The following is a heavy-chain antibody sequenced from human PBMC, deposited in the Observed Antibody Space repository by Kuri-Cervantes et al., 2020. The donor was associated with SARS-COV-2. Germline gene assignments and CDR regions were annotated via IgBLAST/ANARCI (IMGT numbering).Heavy chain of an antibody. V-gene: IGHV3-49*04. Sequence: GESLKISCTASGFTFGDYAMSWVRQAPGKGLEWVGFIRSKAYGGTTEYAASVKGRFTISRDDSKSIAYLQMNSLKTEDTAVYYCAREYGSGSYFPDYYYGMDVWGQGTTVTVSS. J-gene: IGHJ6*02. D-gene: IGHD3-10*01. CDR1: GFTFGDYA. CDR2: IRSKAYGGTT. CDR3: AREYGSGSYFPDYYYGMDV.